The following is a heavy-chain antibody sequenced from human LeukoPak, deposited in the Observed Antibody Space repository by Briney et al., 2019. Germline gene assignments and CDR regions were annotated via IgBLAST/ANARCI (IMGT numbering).Heavy chain of an antibody. CDR2: ISSSSSYI. J-gene: IGHJ4*02. V-gene: IGHV3-21*06. CDR3: ARRGAAAGTTDY. D-gene: IGHD6-13*01. CDR1: GFTFNSYS. Sequence: GGSLRLSCAASGFTFNSYSMNWVRQAPGKGLEWVSSISSSSSYIYYADSVKGRFTISRDNAKNSLYLQMNSLRAEDTAVYYCARRGAAAGTTDYWGQGTLVTVSS.